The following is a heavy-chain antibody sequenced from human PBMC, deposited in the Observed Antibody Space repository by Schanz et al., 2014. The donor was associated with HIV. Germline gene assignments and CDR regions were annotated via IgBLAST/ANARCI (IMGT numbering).Heavy chain of an antibody. Sequence: EVQLVESGGGLVKPGGSLRLSCAASGFIFSNAWMSWVRQAPGKGLEWVGRIKSKTDGGTTDYAAPVKGRFTISRDDSKNMLYVQMNSLKSEDTAVYYCCTEVVVGGTVLGAVYWGQGTLVTVPS. CDR1: GFIFSNAW. D-gene: IGHD2-15*01. CDR2: IKSKTDGGTT. CDR3: CTEVVVGGTVLGAVY. J-gene: IGHJ4*02. V-gene: IGHV3-15*01.